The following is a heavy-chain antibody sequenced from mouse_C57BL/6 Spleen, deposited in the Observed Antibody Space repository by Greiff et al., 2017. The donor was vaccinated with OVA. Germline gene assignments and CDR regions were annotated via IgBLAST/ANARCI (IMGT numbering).Heavy chain of an antibody. V-gene: IGHV7-3*01. CDR2: IRNKANGYTT. CDR3: ARYKGDYYGSSYAGYFDV. D-gene: IGHD1-1*01. Sequence: EVKLVESGGGLVQPGGSLSLSCAASGFTFTDYYMSWVRQPPGQALEWLGFIRNKANGYTTAYSSSVKGRFTISRDNSQSILYLQMNALRAEDSATYYCARYKGDYYGSSYAGYFDVWGTGTTVTVSS. J-gene: IGHJ1*03. CDR1: GFTFTDYY.